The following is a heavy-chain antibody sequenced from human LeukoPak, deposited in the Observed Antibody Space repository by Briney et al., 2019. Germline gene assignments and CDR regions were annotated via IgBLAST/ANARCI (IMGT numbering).Heavy chain of an antibody. Sequence: SETLSLTCTVSGGSISSYYWSWIRQPPWKGLEWIGYIYYSGSINYNPSLKSRVTISVDTSKNQFSLKLSSVTAADTAVYYCARVAPSVYPFYYFDYWGQGTLVTVSS. CDR1: GGSISSYY. J-gene: IGHJ4*02. V-gene: IGHV4-59*01. D-gene: IGHD3-22*01. CDR2: IYYSGSI. CDR3: ARVAPSVYPFYYFDY.